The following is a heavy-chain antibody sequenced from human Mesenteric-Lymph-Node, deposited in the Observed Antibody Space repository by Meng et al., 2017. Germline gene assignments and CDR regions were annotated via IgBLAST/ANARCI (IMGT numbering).Heavy chain of an antibody. Sequence: QPQQQEARRGVVEASQTLTLTSTGSGGAGSGGAYCGSWIPQHPGTGLEWIGYIYYSGSTYYTPSLQRRVIISLDTSKNQFSLNLNSVTAAAPAVYYCERGKQDAWELLAYWGQGALVTVSS. CDR3: ERGKQDAWELLAY. D-gene: IGHD1-26*01. J-gene: IGHJ4*02. V-gene: IGHV4-31*03. CDR1: GGAGSGGAYC. CDR2: IYYSGST.